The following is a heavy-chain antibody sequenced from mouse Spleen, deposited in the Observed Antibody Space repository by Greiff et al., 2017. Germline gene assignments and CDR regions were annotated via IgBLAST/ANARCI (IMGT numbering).Heavy chain of an antibody. CDR2: ISTYYGDA. Sequence: LVESGAELVRPGVSVKISCKGSGYTFTDYAMHWVKQSHAKSLEWIGVISTYYGDASYNQKFKGKATMTVDKSSSTAYMELARLTSEDSAIYYCARDGVRREAWFAYWGQGTLVTVSA. CDR1: GYTFTDYA. D-gene: IGHD2-14*01. V-gene: IGHV1S137*01. CDR3: ARDGVRREAWFAY. J-gene: IGHJ3*01.